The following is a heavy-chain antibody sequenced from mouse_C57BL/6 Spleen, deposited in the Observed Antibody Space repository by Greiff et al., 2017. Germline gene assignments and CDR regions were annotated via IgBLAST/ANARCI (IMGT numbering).Heavy chain of an antibody. J-gene: IGHJ1*03. CDR1: GFSLTSYG. Sequence: VKLVESGPGLVQPSQSLSITCTVSGFSLTSYGVHWVRQSPGKGLEWLGVIWRGGSTNYNAAFMSRLSITKDNSKSQVFFKMNSLQADDAAIYYCAKKNGYLWYFDVWGTGTTGTVSS. CDR2: IWRGGST. V-gene: IGHV2-5*01. D-gene: IGHD2-2*01. CDR3: AKKNGYLWYFDV.